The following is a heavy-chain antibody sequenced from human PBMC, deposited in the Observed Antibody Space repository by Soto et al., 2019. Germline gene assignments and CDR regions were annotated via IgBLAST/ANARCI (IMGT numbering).Heavy chain of an antibody. J-gene: IGHJ6*02. CDR1: GYTFTSYA. CDR3: ARGGYCSGGSCYYYYGMDV. Sequence: ASVKVSCKASGYTFTSYAMHWVRQAPGQRLEWMGWINAGNGNTKYSQKFQGRVTITRDTSASTAYMELSSLRSEDTAVYYCARGGYCSGGSCYYYYGMDVWGQGTTVTVSS. V-gene: IGHV1-3*01. CDR2: INAGNGNT. D-gene: IGHD2-15*01.